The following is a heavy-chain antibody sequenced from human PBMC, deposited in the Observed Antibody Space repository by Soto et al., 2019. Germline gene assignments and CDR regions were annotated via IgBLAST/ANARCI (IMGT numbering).Heavy chain of an antibody. D-gene: IGHD3-3*01. CDR2: INPNSGGT. V-gene: IGHV1-2*04. Sequence: ASVKVSCKASGYTFTGYYMHWVRQAPGQGLEWMGWINPNSGGTNYAQKFQGWVTMTRDTSISTAYMELSRLRSDDTAVYYCARTGITLFGVARAGMDVWGQGTTVT. J-gene: IGHJ6*02. CDR3: ARTGITLFGVARAGMDV. CDR1: GYTFTGYY.